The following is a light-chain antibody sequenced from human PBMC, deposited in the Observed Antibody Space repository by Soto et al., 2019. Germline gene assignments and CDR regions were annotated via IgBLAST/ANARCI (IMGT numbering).Light chain of an antibody. J-gene: IGKJ2*01. CDR1: QSVESSY. V-gene: IGKV3-15*01. CDR2: GAS. Sequence: EIVLTQSPGTLSLSPGERATLSCRASQSVESSYLAWYQQKPGQAPRLLIYGASTRATGIPARFSGSGSGTELTLTISSLQSEDFAVYYCQQYNNWPLYTFGQGTKLEIK. CDR3: QQYNNWPLYT.